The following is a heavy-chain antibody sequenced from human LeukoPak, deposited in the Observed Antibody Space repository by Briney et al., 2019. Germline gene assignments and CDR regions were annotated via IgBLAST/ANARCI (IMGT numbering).Heavy chain of an antibody. J-gene: IGHJ3*02. CDR3: ARRSPIYDSFDI. V-gene: IGHV5-51*01. CDR1: GYKFTSYW. Sequence: GESLKISCKGSGYKFTSYWIGWVRQMPGKGLEWIGIIYPGDSDTRYSPSFQGQVTISADKSISTAYLQWSSLKASDTAMYYWARRSPIYDSFDILGQRKMVTVSS. D-gene: IGHD3-3*02. CDR2: IYPGDSDT.